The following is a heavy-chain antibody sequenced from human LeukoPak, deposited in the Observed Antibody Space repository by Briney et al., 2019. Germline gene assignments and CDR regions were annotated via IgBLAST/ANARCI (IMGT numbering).Heavy chain of an antibody. Sequence: GGSLRLSCSASGFTFSSYEMNWVRQAPGKGLEFVSYISSSGSTIYYADSVKGRFTISRDNAKNSLYLQMNSLRAEDTAVYYCARGVRRATNWFDPWGQGTLVTVSS. V-gene: IGHV3-48*03. J-gene: IGHJ5*02. CDR2: ISSSGSTI. D-gene: IGHD5-12*01. CDR3: ARGVRRATNWFDP. CDR1: GFTFSSYE.